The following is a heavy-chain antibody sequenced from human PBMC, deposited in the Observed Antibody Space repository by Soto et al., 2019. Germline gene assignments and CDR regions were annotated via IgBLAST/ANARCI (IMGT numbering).Heavy chain of an antibody. CDR1: GGSISSYY. Sequence: SETLSLTCTVSGGSISSYYWSWIRQPPGKGLEWIGYIYYSGSTNYNPSLKSRVTISVDTSKNQFSLKLSSVTAAATGVYYCARWVGATWGDDDFDIWGQGRMVTVSS. V-gene: IGHV4-59*01. CDR2: IYYSGST. J-gene: IGHJ3*02. D-gene: IGHD1-26*01. CDR3: ARWVGATWGDDDFDI.